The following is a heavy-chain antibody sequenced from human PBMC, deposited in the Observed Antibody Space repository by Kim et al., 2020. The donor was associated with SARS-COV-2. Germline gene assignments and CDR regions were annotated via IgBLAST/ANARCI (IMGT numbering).Heavy chain of an antibody. J-gene: IGHJ6*02. CDR2: IYHSGST. Sequence: SETLSLTCAVSGGSISSSNWWSWVRQPPGKGLEWIGEIYHSGSTNYNPSLKSRVTISVDKSKNQFSLKLSSVTAADTAVYYCARDCSSTSCPPNYYYGMDVWGQGTTVTVSS. V-gene: IGHV4-4*02. CDR3: ARDCSSTSCPPNYYYGMDV. D-gene: IGHD2-2*01. CDR1: GGSISSSNW.